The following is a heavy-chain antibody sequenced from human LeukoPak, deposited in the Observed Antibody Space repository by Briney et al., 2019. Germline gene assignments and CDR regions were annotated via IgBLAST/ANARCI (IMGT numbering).Heavy chain of an antibody. CDR2: ISYDGSNK. Sequence: PGRSLRLSCAASGFTFSSYGMHWVRQAPGKGLEWVAVISYDGSNKYYADSVKGRFTISRDNSKNTLYLQMNSLRAEDTAVYYCAKEGGRYCSSTSCYKGWFDPWGQGTLVTVSS. V-gene: IGHV3-30*18. J-gene: IGHJ5*02. D-gene: IGHD2-2*02. CDR1: GFTFSSYG. CDR3: AKEGGRYCSSTSCYKGWFDP.